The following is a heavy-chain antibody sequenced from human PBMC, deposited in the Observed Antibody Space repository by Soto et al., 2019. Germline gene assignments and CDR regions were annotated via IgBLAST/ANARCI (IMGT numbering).Heavy chain of an antibody. CDR1: GFTFSSYA. J-gene: IGHJ4*02. Sequence: GGSLRLSCAASGFTFSSYAMHWVRQAPGKGLEWVAVISYDGSNKYYADSVKGRFTISRDNSKNTLYLQMNSLRAEGTAVYYCARGPLKGTSYFDYWGQGTLVTVSS. CDR3: ARGPLKGTSYFDY. V-gene: IGHV3-30-3*01. CDR2: ISYDGSNK.